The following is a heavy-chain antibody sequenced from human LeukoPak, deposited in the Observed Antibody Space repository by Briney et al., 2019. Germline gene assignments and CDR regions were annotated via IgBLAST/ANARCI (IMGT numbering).Heavy chain of an antibody. V-gene: IGHV3-48*03. CDR2: ISSSGSTI. CDR1: GFTFSSYE. CDR3: ARKLPEGSDY. Sequence: GGSLRLSCAASGFTFSSYEMNWVRQAPGKGLEWVSYISSSGSTIYYADSVKGRFTISRDNAKNSLYLQMNSLRAEDTAVYYCARKLPEGSDYWGQGTLVTVSS. D-gene: IGHD3-10*01. J-gene: IGHJ4*02.